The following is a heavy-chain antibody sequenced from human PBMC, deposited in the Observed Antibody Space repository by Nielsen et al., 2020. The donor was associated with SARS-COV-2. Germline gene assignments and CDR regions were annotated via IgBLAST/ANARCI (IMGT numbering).Heavy chain of an antibody. CDR1: GYTFTSYY. D-gene: IGHD6-13*01. Sequence: ASVKVSCKASGYTFTSYYIYWVRQAPVQGLEWMGIINPSSGSTSYAQNFQGRVTMTRDTSTSTVYMELSSLRSEDTAMYYCAKSPNGLAAVWGQGTLVTVSS. CDR3: AKSPNGLAAV. V-gene: IGHV1-46*01. CDR2: INPSSGST. J-gene: IGHJ4*02.